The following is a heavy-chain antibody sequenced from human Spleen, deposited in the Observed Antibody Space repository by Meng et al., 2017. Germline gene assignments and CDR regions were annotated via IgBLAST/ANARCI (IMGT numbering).Heavy chain of an antibody. CDR2: MSGNGITT. V-gene: IGHV3-23*01. CDR1: GFTFSTYA. CDR3: ARRGPYCDGPTCYYYFAY. J-gene: IGHJ4*02. Sequence: GGLLRSSCAGPGFTFSTYAMSWVRQAPGKGLEWVSGMSGNGITTHYADSVKGRFTISRDNSKNTLYLQMSSLRAEDTAVYYCARRGPYCDGPTCYYYFAYWGQGTLVTVSS. D-gene: IGHD2-21*01.